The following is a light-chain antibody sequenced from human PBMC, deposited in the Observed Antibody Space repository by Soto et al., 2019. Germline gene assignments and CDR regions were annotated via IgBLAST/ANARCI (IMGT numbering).Light chain of an antibody. Sequence: EIVMKQSPAALSVSPGGRATLSCRANQSISNNLAWYQHKPGQAPRLLIYGASTRATGIPARFSGSGSGTDFTLTISIPQSDDFAVYYRQHYNNWPPRYTFGQGTKLEIK. CDR1: QSISNN. J-gene: IGKJ2*01. CDR3: QHYNNWPPRYT. CDR2: GAS. V-gene: IGKV3-15*01.